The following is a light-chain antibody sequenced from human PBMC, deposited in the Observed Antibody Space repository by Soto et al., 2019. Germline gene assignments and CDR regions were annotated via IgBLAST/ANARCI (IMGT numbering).Light chain of an antibody. CDR1: NIGSKN. Sequence: SYELTQPLSVSVALGQTARITCGGNNIGSKNVHWYQQKPGQAPVLVISRDSNRPSGIPERFSGSNSGNTATLTIGRAQAGDEADYYCQVWDGSTVVFGGGTKVTVL. J-gene: IGLJ2*01. V-gene: IGLV3-9*01. CDR3: QVWDGSTVV. CDR2: RDS.